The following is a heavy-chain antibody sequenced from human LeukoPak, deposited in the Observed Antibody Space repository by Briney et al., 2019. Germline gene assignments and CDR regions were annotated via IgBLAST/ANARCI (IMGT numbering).Heavy chain of an antibody. J-gene: IGHJ3*01. CDR1: GFTFSAYE. Sequence: PGGSLRLSCAASGFTFSAYEMNWVRQAPGKGLEWVSYIGSSGSTVYYADSVKGRFTISRDNAKNTLYLQMNSLRAEDTAVYYCARDFLHLGGWGQGTMVTVSS. CDR2: IGSSGSTV. CDR3: ARDFLHLGG. D-gene: IGHD3-16*01. V-gene: IGHV3-48*03.